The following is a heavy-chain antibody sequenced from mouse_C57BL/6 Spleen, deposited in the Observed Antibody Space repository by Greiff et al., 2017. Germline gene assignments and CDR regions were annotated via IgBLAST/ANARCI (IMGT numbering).Heavy chain of an antibody. Sequence: VQLQESGPGLVQPSQRLSIPCTVSGFSLTSYGVHWVRQSPGKGLEWLGVIWSGGSTDYNAAFISRLSIIKDNSKSQVFFKMNSLQADDTAIYYCARGGYGNHERLADWGQGTLVTVSA. J-gene: IGHJ3*01. CDR3: ARGGYGNHERLAD. V-gene: IGHV2-2*01. CDR2: IWSGGST. D-gene: IGHD2-1*01. CDR1: GFSLTSYG.